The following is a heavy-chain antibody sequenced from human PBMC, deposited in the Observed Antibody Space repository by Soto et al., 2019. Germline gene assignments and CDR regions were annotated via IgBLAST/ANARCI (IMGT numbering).Heavy chain of an antibody. D-gene: IGHD2-21*01. CDR1: GYTLTSYD. J-gene: IGHJ6*03. Sequence: ASVKGSYKASGYTLTSYDMHWLRQAPGQRLEWMGWINAGNGNTKYSQKFQGRVTITRDTSASTAYMELSSLRSEDTAVYYCASCGVGPSNYYYYMAVWGKGTTVIGSS. CDR3: ASCGVGPSNYYYYMAV. CDR2: INAGNGNT. V-gene: IGHV1-3*01.